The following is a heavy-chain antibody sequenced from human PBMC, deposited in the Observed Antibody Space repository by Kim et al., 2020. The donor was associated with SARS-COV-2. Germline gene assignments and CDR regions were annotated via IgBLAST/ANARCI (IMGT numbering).Heavy chain of an antibody. D-gene: IGHD1-26*01. CDR1: GGSISGYY. CDR2: IYSSGST. V-gene: IGHV4-4*07. J-gene: IGHJ4*02. Sequence: SETLSLTCTVSGGSISGYYWSWIRQPAGKGLEWIGRIYSSGSTNYNPSLESRVTMSVDTSKNQFPLKLNFVTAADTAVYYCARGIASYVYWGQGTLVTVS. CDR3: ARGIASYVY.